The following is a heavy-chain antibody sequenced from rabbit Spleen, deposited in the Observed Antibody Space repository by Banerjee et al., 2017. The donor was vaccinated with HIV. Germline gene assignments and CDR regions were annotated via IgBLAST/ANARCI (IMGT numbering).Heavy chain of an antibody. CDR2: IDPVFGIT. J-gene: IGHJ4*01. V-gene: IGHV1S47*01. CDR1: GFDFSSYG. Sequence: QEQLVESGGGLVQPGGSLKLSCKASGFDFSSYGVSWVRQAPGKGLEWIGYIDPVFGITYFANWVNGRFTISSHNAQNTLFLQLNSLTAADTATYFCARDAGSYDYIDVYFNLWGQGTLVTVS. CDR3: ARDAGSYDYIDVYFNL. D-gene: IGHD8-1*01.